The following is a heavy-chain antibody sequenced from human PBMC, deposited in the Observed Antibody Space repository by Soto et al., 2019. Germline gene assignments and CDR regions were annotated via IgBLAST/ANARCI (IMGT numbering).Heavy chain of an antibody. CDR3: AALVGAHDRSFDY. D-gene: IGHD1-26*01. J-gene: IGHJ4*02. CDR1: GYTLTELS. CDR2: FDPEDGET. Sequence: QVQLVQSGAEVKKPGASVKVSCKVSGYTLTELSMHWVRQAPGKGLEWMGGFDPEDGETIYAQKFQGRVTMTEDTSTHPAYMELSRLRSEDTAVYYCAALVGAHDRSFDYWGQVTLVTVSS. V-gene: IGHV1-24*01.